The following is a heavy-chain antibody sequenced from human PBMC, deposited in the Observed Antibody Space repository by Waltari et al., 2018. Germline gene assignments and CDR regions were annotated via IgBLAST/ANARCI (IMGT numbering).Heavy chain of an antibody. V-gene: IGHV4-30-2*01. CDR1: GGSISSGDYS. Sequence: QLQLQESGSGLVQPSQTLSLTCAVSGGSISSGDYSWSWIRQPPGKGLAWIGYIYHSWNTYSNPSLKSRLTLSVDSSKNQFSLNLSCVTAADTSVYYCARGEVSHAPYYFDYWGQGTLVTVSS. CDR3: ARGEVSHAPYYFDY. CDR2: IYHSWNT. D-gene: IGHD1-26*01. J-gene: IGHJ4*02.